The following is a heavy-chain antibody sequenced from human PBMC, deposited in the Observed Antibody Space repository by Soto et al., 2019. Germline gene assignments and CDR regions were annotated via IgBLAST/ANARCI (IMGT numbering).Heavy chain of an antibody. Sequence: SETLSLTCAVYGGSFSGYYWSWIRQPPGKGLEWIGEINHSGSTNYNPSLKSRVTISVDTSKNQFSLKLSSVTAADTAVDYCARVRNHDILTRHYYYHVMDVWGQGTTVTVSS. CDR3: ARVRNHDILTRHYYYHVMDV. V-gene: IGHV4-34*01. CDR1: GGSFSGYY. J-gene: IGHJ6*02. CDR2: INHSGST. D-gene: IGHD3-9*01.